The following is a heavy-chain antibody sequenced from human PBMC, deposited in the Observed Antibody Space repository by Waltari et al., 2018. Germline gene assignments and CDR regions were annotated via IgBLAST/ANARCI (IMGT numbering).Heavy chain of an antibody. CDR1: GYTLTELS. CDR3: ARGKRRDYTSVVSHGFDI. V-gene: IGHV1-24*01. CDR2: VDPEDGET. Sequence: QVQLVQSGAEVKKPGASVKVSCKVSGYTLTELSMHWVRQGPGKGLEWMGGVDPEDGETIYAQKFQGRVTMTEDTSADTGYMELSSLRSDDTAVYYCARGKRRDYTSVVSHGFDIWGQGTMVTVSS. J-gene: IGHJ3*02. D-gene: IGHD2-15*01.